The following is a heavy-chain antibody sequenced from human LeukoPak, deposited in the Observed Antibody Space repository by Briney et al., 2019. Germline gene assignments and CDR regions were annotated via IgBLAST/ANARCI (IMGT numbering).Heavy chain of an antibody. CDR1: GYSFSTYW. Sequence: GESLKISCKGSGYSFSTYWIGWVRQMPGKGLEWMGIIYPGDSDTRYSPSFQGQVTISADKSISTAYLQWSSLKASDTAMYYCARGVVPAAMGVGYYYYGVDVWGQGTTVTVSS. D-gene: IGHD2-2*01. CDR2: IYPGDSDT. J-gene: IGHJ6*02. V-gene: IGHV5-51*01. CDR3: ARGVVPAAMGVGYYYYGVDV.